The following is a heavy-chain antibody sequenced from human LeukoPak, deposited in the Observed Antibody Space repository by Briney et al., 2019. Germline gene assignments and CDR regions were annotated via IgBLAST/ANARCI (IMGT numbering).Heavy chain of an antibody. CDR1: GYTFTSYD. J-gene: IGHJ5*02. CDR3: ARGSKVSYFWGGYPVLGCCDP. V-gene: IGHV1-8*01. Sequence: ASVKVSCKASGYTFTSYDINWVRQATGQRLEWMGWMNPISGNTDSAQKLQGRGTLTRNTSISTACMCLCSLRSEDTAVYYCARGSKVSYFWGGYPVLGCCDPGGEGTLVSVFS. CDR2: MNPISGNT. D-gene: IGHD3-3*01.